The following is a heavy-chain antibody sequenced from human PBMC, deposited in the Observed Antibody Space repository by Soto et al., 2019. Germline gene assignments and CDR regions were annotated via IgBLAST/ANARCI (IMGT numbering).Heavy chain of an antibody. V-gene: IGHV4-59*01. J-gene: IGHJ6*02. CDR1: GGSISSYY. Sequence: SETLSLTCTVSGGSISSYYWSWIRQPPGKGLEWIGYIYYSGSTNYNPSLKSRVTISVDTSKNQFSLKLSSVTAADTAVYYCARGGGIAAHYYYYGMDVWGQGTTVTVSS. D-gene: IGHD6-13*01. CDR2: IYYSGST. CDR3: ARGGGIAAHYYYYGMDV.